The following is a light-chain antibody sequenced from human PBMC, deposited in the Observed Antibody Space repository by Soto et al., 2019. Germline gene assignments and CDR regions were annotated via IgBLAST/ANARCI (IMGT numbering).Light chain of an antibody. Sequence: QSVLTQPPSASGTPGQRVTISCSGSSSNIGSNTVNWYQQLPGTAPKLLIYSNNQRPSAVPDRFSGSKSGTSASLAISGLQCEDEADYYCASWDDSPYVFGTGTKLTVL. CDR2: SNN. CDR3: ASWDDSPYV. CDR1: SSNIGSNT. J-gene: IGLJ1*01. V-gene: IGLV1-44*01.